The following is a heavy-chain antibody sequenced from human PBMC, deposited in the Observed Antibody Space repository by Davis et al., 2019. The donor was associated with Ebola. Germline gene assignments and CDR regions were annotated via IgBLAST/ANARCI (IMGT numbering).Heavy chain of an antibody. V-gene: IGHV1-3*01. CDR2: INAANGNT. Sequence: AASVKVSCKASGYTFTNYYMHWVRQAPGQRLEWMGWINAANGNTRYSQSFQGRVTITRDTSTRTAYLEVTNLTSEDTAVYYCAREWQNYYSYWGQGTLVTVSS. D-gene: IGHD2-21*02. CDR1: GYTFTNYY. CDR3: AREWQNYYSY. J-gene: IGHJ4*02.